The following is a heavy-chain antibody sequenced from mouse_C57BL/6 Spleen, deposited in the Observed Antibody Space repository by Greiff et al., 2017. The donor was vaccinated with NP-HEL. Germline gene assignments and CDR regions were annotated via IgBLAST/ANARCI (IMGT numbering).Heavy chain of an antibody. CDR1: GYTFTSYT. CDR2: INPSSGYT. D-gene: IGHD1-1*01. CDR3: ASHYYGSSSFAY. Sequence: QVQLKQSGAELARPGASVKMSCKASGYTFTSYTMHWVKQRPGQGLEWIGYINPSSGYTKYNQKFKDKATLTADKSSSTAYMQLSSLTSEDSAVYYCASHYYGSSSFAYWGQGTLVTVSA. V-gene: IGHV1-4*01. J-gene: IGHJ3*01.